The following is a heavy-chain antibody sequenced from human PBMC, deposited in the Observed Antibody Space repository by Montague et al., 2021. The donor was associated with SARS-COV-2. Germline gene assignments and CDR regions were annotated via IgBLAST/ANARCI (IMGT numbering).Heavy chain of an antibody. Sequence: SETLSLTCAVYTEAFNGYYWTWIRQPPGKGLERIGEVSHPGSAKYNPSLRSRVTISVDTYRKQVSLRFTSVTAADTATYYCARVVYSRVIFVVSPRYYFDHWGQGTMVAVSA. CDR2: VSHPGSA. J-gene: IGHJ4*02. CDR1: TEAFNGYY. D-gene: IGHD3-22*01. V-gene: IGHV4-34*01. CDR3: ARVVYSRVIFVVSPRYYFDH.